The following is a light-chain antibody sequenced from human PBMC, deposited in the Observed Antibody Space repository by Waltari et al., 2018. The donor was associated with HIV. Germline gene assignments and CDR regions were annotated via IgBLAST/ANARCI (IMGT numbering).Light chain of an antibody. CDR3: QHYTNWPLT. CDR1: QTVSRD. CDR2: GST. V-gene: IGKV3-15*01. Sequence: EVVMTQSPAALSLFPGERATISCRASQTVSRDLAWYQQKPGQAPRLLIYGSTTRATDVPARFSGSGSGTEFTLIISSLQPEDFAVYYCQHYTNWPLTFGGGTKVEIK. J-gene: IGKJ4*01.